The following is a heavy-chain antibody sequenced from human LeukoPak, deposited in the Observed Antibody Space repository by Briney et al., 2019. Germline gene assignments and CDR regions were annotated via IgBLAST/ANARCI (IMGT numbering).Heavy chain of an antibody. V-gene: IGHV1-3*01. CDR2: INAGNGNT. J-gene: IGHJ5*02. D-gene: IGHD5-24*01. CDR1: GYTFTSYA. Sequence: AASVKVSCTASGYTFTSYAMHWVRQAPGQRLEWMGWINAGNGNTKYSQKFQGRVTITRDTSASTAYMELSSLRSEDTAVYYCARDGRDGYNSRWFDPWGQGTLVTVSS. CDR3: ARDGRDGYNSRWFDP.